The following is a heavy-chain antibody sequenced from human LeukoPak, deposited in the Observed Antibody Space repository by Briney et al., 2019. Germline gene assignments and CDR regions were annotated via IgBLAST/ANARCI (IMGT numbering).Heavy chain of an antibody. CDR3: ARRIVVVPAATDYFDY. CDR1: GGSISSGGYY. CDR2: IYYSGST. J-gene: IGHJ4*02. D-gene: IGHD2-2*01. V-gene: IGHV4-31*03. Sequence: SQTLSLTCTVSGGSISSGGYYWSWIRQHPGKGLEWIGYIYYSGSTYYNPSLKSRVTILVDTSKNQFSLKLSSVTAADTAVYYCARRIVVVPAATDYFDYWGQGTLVTVSS.